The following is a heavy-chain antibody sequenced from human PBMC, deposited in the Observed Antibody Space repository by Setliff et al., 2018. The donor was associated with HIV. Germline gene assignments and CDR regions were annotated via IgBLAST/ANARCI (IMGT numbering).Heavy chain of an antibody. CDR1: GYTFTGYY. V-gene: IGHV1-2*02. CDR2: INPNSGGT. D-gene: IGHD1-26*01. CDR3: ARGVWELPPYYMDV. Sequence: ASVKVSCKASGYTFTGYYVHWVRQAPGQGLEWMGWINPNSGGTNCAQKFQGRVTMTRDTSISTAHMELSRLTSDDTAVYYCARGVWELPPYYMDVWGKGTTVTAP. J-gene: IGHJ6*03.